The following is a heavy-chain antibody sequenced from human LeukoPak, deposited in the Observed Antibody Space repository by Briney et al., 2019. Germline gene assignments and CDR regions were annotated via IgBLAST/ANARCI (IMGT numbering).Heavy chain of an antibody. J-gene: IGHJ4*02. CDR2: VSPPGGGT. CDR3: AKKTGNSAYYYIDY. V-gene: IGHV3-23*01. CDR1: GFTFSNHG. D-gene: IGHD3-22*01. Sequence: GGSLRLSCAASGFTFSNHGMNWVRQAPGKGLEWLSGVSPPGGGTYYADSVKGRFTISRDNSKNTLYLQMNSLRAEDTAVYYCAKKTGNSAYYYIDYWGQGTLVTVSS.